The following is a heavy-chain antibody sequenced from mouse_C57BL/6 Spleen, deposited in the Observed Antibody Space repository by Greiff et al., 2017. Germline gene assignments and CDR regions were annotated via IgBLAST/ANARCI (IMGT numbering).Heavy chain of an antibody. J-gene: IGHJ1*03. CDR3: ARGATVRYFEV. D-gene: IGHD1-1*01. V-gene: IGHV1-82*01. Sequence: QVQLQQSGPELVKPGASVKISCKASGYAFSSSWMNWVKQRPGKGLEWIGRIYPGDGDTNYNGKFKGKATLTADKSSSTAYMQLSSLTSEDSAVYFCARGATVRYFEVWGTGTTVTVAS. CDR2: IYPGDGDT. CDR1: GYAFSSSW.